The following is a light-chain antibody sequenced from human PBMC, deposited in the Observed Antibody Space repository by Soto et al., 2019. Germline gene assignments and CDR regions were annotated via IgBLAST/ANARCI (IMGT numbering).Light chain of an antibody. CDR1: QSVSSSY. CDR3: QQYGSSPVT. V-gene: IGKV3-20*01. J-gene: IGKJ3*01. CDR2: GAS. Sequence: EIVLTQSPGTLSLSPGERATLSCRASQSVSSSYLAWYQQKPGQAPRLLIYGASSRATGIPDRFSGSGSGTDFPLTISRLEPEDFAVYYCQQYGSSPVTFGPGTIVDIK.